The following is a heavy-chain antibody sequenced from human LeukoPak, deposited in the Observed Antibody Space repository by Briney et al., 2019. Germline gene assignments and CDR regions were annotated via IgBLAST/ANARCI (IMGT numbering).Heavy chain of an antibody. CDR1: GYTFTPYY. CDR3: AKARGLYCSSTSCYDCDV. D-gene: IGHD2-2*01. Sequence: ASGRVSCKASGYTFTPYYINWGRRAPRQGLECRGWINPNSGGTSYAQKFPGRVTLTSDTSIATAYMELNRLRSDDTAVYYCAKARGLYCSSTSCYDCDVWGKGTTVTVSS. CDR2: INPNSGGT. J-gene: IGHJ6*04. V-gene: IGHV1-2*02.